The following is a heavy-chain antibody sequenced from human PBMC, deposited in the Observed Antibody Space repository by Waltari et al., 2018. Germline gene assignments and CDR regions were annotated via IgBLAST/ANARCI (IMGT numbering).Heavy chain of an antibody. CDR2: IDSGGDA. CDR1: GGSITSATYY. J-gene: IGHJ4*02. V-gene: IGHV4-61*02. CDR3: ARGDERLARYHFDD. Sequence: QVLLQASGPGLVTPSQTLSPTCTVSGGSITSATYYWSWIRQPAGKGLEWIGRIDSGGDARYSPSLERRVTMSVDRSKNQFSLKIFSVTDADAAVYYCARGDERLARYHFDDWGQGTQVIVSS. D-gene: IGHD1-1*01.